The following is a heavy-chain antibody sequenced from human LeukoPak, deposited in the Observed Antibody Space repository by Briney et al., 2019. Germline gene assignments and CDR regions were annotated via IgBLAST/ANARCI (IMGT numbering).Heavy chain of an antibody. Sequence: SGPALVKPTQTLTLTCTVSGLPLSTTEMCVSWIRQPPGKALEWLALIDWDDDKYYSTSLESRLTISKDTSKNQVVLTMTDMDPVDTATYYCARTDYGSGSYYKGYFDLWGQGTPVTVSS. CDR3: ARTDYGSGSYYKGYFDL. CDR1: GLPLSTTEMC. J-gene: IGHJ4*02. V-gene: IGHV2-70*01. CDR2: IDWDDDK. D-gene: IGHD3-10*01.